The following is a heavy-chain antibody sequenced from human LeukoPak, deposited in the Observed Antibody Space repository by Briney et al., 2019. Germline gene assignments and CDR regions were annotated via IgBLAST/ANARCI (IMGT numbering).Heavy chain of an antibody. CDR1: GYTFTGYY. Sequence: WASVKVSCKAPGYTFTGYYMHWVRQAPGQGLEWVGWINPNSGGTNYAQKFQGRVTMTRDTSISTAYMELSRLRSDDTAVYYCARVGALPSGSYYSYYYGMDVWGQGTTVTVSS. CDR2: INPNSGGT. D-gene: IGHD1-26*01. V-gene: IGHV1-2*02. J-gene: IGHJ6*02. CDR3: ARVGALPSGSYYSYYYGMDV.